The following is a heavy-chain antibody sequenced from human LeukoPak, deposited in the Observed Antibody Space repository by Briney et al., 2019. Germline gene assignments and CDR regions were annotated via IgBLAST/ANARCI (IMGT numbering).Heavy chain of an antibody. CDR2: VNGDGGYI. Sequence: AGSLRLSCAASGFTFSSYWSIWFRHGPGKGLLWVSRVNGDGGYITYADYAEGGFTTSRDNAKNTLHLQMNSLRFEGTAIYSWVNDRTGGDGHGNFDYWGQGTLVTASS. V-gene: IGHV3-74*01. CDR3: VNDRTGGDGHGNFDY. D-gene: IGHD2-21*02. J-gene: IGHJ4*02. CDR1: GFTFSSYW.